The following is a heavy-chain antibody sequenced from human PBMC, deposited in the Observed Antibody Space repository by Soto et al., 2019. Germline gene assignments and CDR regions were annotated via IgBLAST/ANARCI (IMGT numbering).Heavy chain of an antibody. V-gene: IGHV4-34*01. CDR3: ASTFVGIAVAGYFDY. CDR2: INHSGST. Sequence: ASETLSLTCAVYGGSFSGYYWSWIRQPPGKGLEWIGEINHSGSTNYNPSLKSRVTISVDTSKNQFSLKLSSVTAADTAVYYCASTFVGIAVAGYFDYWGQGTLVTVSS. J-gene: IGHJ4*02. D-gene: IGHD6-19*01. CDR1: GGSFSGYY.